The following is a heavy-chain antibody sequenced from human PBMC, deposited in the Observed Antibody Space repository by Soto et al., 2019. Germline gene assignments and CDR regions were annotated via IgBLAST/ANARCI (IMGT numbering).Heavy chain of an antibody. CDR2: IIPVFGTA. CDR1: GGTFSSSA. V-gene: IGHV1-69*06. D-gene: IGHD7-27*01. Sequence: SVKVSCKASGGTFSSSAISWVRQAPGQGLEWMGAIIPVFGTAHYAQKFQGRVTITADKPTSTAYMELSRLRSEDTAVYYCTKEIASDWGYMDVWRQGTTVTVSS. CDR3: TKEIASDWGYMDV. J-gene: IGHJ6*03.